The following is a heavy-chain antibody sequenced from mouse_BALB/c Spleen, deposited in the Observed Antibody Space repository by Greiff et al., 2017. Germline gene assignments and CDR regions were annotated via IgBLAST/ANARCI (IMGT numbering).Heavy chain of an antibody. CDR1: GFTFTGYY. J-gene: IGHJ4*01. Sequence: EVQLVESGGGLVQPGGSLRLSCATSGFTFTGYYMSWVRQPPGKALEWLGFIRNKANGYTTEYSASVKGRFTISRDNSQSILYLQMNTLRAEDSATYYCARDGGYAMDYWGQGTSVTVSS. V-gene: IGHV7-3*02. CDR3: ARDGGYAMDY. CDR2: IRNKANGYTT.